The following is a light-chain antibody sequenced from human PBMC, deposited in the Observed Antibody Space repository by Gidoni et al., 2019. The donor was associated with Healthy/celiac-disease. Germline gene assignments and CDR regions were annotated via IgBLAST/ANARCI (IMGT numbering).Light chain of an antibody. CDR2: GKN. J-gene: IGLJ2*01. Sequence: SSELTQDPAVSVALGQTVRIKCQGDSLRSYYASWYQQKPGQAPGLVIYGKNNRPSGIPDRFSGSSSGNTASLTITGAQAEDEADYYCNSRDSSGNHVVFGGGTKLTVL. CDR1: SLRSYY. V-gene: IGLV3-19*01. CDR3: NSRDSSGNHVV.